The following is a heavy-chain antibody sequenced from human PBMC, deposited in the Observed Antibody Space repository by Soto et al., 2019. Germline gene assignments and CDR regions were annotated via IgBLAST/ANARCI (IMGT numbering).Heavy chain of an antibody. Sequence: GGSLRFSCAASGFTFSSYAMSWVRQAPGKGLEWVSAISGSGGSTYYADSVKGRFTISSENSKNRLYLKMNSLRAQDTSVYYCAKAGVETAYYDFWSGYEAYYYYMDVWGRGTTVTVSS. CDR1: GFTFSSYA. D-gene: IGHD3-3*01. CDR3: AKAGVETAYYDFWSGYEAYYYYMDV. CDR2: ISGSGGST. J-gene: IGHJ6*03. V-gene: IGHV3-23*01.